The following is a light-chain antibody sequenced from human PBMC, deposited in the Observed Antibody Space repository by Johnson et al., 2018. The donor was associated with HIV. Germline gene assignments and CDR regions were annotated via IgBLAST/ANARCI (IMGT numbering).Light chain of an antibody. Sequence: QSVLTQPPSVSAAPGQKVTISCSGSNSNIGNNYVSWYQQLPGTAPKLLIYESTDRPSGIPDRFSGSKSGTSATLGITGLQTGDEAGYYCGTWDSSLSFYVFGTGTKVTVL. V-gene: IGLV1-51*02. CDR3: GTWDSSLSFYV. CDR2: EST. CDR1: NSNIGNNY. J-gene: IGLJ1*01.